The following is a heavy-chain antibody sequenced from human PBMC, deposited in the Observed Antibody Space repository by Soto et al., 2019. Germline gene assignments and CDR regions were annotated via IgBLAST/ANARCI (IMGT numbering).Heavy chain of an antibody. CDR1: GGTFSSYA. D-gene: IGHD6-13*01. J-gene: IGHJ6*02. CDR2: IIPIFGTA. Sequence: ASVKVSCKASGGTFSSYAISWVRQAPGQGLEWMGGIIPIFGTANYAQKFQGRVTITADESTSTAYMELSSLRSEDTAVYYCARRGLTAAGLIPHGGAPNYYYYGMDVWGQGTTVTVSS. CDR3: ARRGLTAAGLIPHGGAPNYYYYGMDV. V-gene: IGHV1-69*13.